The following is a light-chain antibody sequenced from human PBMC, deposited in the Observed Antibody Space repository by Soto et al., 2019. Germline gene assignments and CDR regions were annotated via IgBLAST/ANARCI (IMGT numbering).Light chain of an antibody. CDR3: QQRSSWPLT. V-gene: IGKV3-11*01. CDR1: QDITTY. Sequence: IVLTQSPASLSVSPGERATLSCRASQDITTYLACYQQKPCQAPRLIIYDTFNRASGVPDTFSGSGSGTVFTLTISNVAPEDSAIYYCQQRSSWPLTFGGGTKVEIK. CDR2: DTF. J-gene: IGKJ4*01.